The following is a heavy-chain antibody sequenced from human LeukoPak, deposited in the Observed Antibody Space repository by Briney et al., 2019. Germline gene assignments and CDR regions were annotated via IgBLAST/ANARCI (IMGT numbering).Heavy chain of an antibody. J-gene: IGHJ3*02. D-gene: IGHD4-17*01. CDR2: IYYSGST. Sequence: SETLSLTCTVSGGSISSYYWSWIRQPPGKGLEWIGYIYYSGSTNYNPSLKSRVTISIDTSKNQFSLKLRSVTAADTAVYYCARDLVTVTKGFDIWGQGTMVSVSS. V-gene: IGHV4-59*01. CDR3: ARDLVTVTKGFDI. CDR1: GGSISSYY.